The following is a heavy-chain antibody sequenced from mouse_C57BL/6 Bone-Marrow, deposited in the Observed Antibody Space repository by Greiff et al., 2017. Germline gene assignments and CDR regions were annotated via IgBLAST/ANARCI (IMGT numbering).Heavy chain of an antibody. Sequence: VQLQQSGAELARPGASVKLSCKASGYTFTSYGISWVKQRTGQGLEWIGEIYPRSGNTYYNEKFKGKATLTADKSSSTAYMELRGLTSEDSAVYFCAREGVWLGWYFDVWGTGTTVTVSS. CDR1: GYTFTSYG. D-gene: IGHD2-2*01. CDR3: AREGVWLGWYFDV. CDR2: IYPRSGNT. V-gene: IGHV1-81*01. J-gene: IGHJ1*03.